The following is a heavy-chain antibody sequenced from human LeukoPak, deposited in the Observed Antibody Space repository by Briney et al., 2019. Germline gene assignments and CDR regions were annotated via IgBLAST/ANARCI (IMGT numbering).Heavy chain of an antibody. CDR1: GGSISNYY. D-gene: IGHD5-18*01. Sequence: SETLSLTCTVSGGSISNYYWSWIRQHPGKGLEWIGYIYYSGSTYYNPSLKSRVTISVDTSKNQFSLKLSSVTAADTAVYYCARADTAMVTGFDYWGQGTLVTVSS. V-gene: IGHV4-59*06. CDR2: IYYSGST. CDR3: ARADTAMVTGFDY. J-gene: IGHJ4*02.